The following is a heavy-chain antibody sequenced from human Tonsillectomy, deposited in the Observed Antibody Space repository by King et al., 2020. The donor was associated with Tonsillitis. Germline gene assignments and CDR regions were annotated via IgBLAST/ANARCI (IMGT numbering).Heavy chain of an antibody. CDR3: AREGGGNYYDYNYGMDV. V-gene: IGHV3-30*04. CDR2: ISFDGSNK. D-gene: IGHD1-26*01. J-gene: IGHJ6*02. Sequence: VQLVESGGGVVQPGRSLRLSCAASGFSFSTYGMHWVRQAPGKGLGWVAVISFDGSNKYYADSVKGRFTISRDNSNNTLYLQMNSLITEDTAVYYCAREGGGNYYDYNYGMDVWGQGPTVTVSS. CDR1: GFSFSTYG.